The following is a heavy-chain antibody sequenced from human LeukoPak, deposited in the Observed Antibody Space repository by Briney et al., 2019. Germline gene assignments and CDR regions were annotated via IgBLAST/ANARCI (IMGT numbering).Heavy chain of an antibody. CDR1: GGSFSGYY. V-gene: IGHV4-34*01. CDR3: ARHGPIVVVPAATEYFQH. D-gene: IGHD2-2*01. Sequence: SETLSLTCAVYGGSFSGYYWSWIRQPPGKGLEWIGEINHSGSTNYNPSLKSRVTISVDTSKNQFSLKLRSVAAADTAVYYCARHGPIVVVPAATEYFQHWGQGTLVTVSS. J-gene: IGHJ1*01. CDR2: INHSGST.